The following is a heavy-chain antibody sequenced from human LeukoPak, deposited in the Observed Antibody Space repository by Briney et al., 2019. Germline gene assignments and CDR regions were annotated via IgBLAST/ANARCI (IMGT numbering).Heavy chain of an antibody. CDR2: LDPEDGET. CDR3: AADRADFDSSGYALDY. CDR1: GYSLTELS. V-gene: IGHV1-24*01. J-gene: IGHJ4*02. D-gene: IGHD3-22*01. Sequence: ASVKVSCKVSGYSLTELSMQWVRQAPGKGLEWMGGLDPEDGETIYAEKFQGRVTMTEDTSTDTAYMELSSLRSEDTAVYYCAADRADFDSSGYALDYWGQGTLVTVSS.